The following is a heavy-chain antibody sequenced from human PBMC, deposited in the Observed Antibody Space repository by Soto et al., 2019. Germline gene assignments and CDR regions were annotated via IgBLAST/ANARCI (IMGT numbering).Heavy chain of an antibody. J-gene: IGHJ5*02. CDR2: IYHSGST. CDR3: ARDRGITIFGVVGWFDP. D-gene: IGHD3-3*01. V-gene: IGHV4-30-2*01. Sequence: SETLSLTCAVSGGSISSGGYSWSWIRQPPGKGLEWIGYIYHSGSTYYNPSLKSRVTISVDRSKNQFSLKLSSVTVADTAVYYCARDRGITIFGVVGWFDPWGQGTQVTVSS. CDR1: GGSISSGGYS.